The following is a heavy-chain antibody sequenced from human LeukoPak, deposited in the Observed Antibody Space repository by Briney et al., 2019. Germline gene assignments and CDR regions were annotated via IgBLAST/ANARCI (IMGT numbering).Heavy chain of an antibody. Sequence: SETLSLTCNVSGGSISNYYWTWIRQPPGKGLEWIGYVYHNGYTNYNPSLKSRVTISVDTSKNQFSLRPSSVTAADTALYYCARTPTAKSSLLDSWGQGTLVTVSS. J-gene: IGHJ5*01. CDR1: GGSISNYY. V-gene: IGHV4-59*01. CDR2: VYHNGYT. CDR3: ARTPTAKSSLLDS.